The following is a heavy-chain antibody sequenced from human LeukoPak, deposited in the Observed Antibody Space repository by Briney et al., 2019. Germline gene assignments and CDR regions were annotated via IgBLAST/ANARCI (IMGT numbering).Heavy chain of an antibody. J-gene: IGHJ4*02. V-gene: IGHV1-69*13. CDR3: AMRYDFWSGYYPDY. Sequence: GASVKVSCKASGGTFSSYAISWVRQAPGQGLEWMGGIIPIFGTANYAQKFQGRVTITADESTSTAYMELSSLRSEDTAVYYCAMRYDFWSGYYPDYWGQGTLVTVSS. CDR1: GGTFSSYA. D-gene: IGHD3-3*01. CDR2: IIPIFGTA.